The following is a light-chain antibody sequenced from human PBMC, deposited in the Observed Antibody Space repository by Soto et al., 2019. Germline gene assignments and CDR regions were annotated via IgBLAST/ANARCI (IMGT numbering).Light chain of an antibody. CDR2: DAS. Sequence: EIAMTQSPATLSVSPGERATLSCRAGQSVSSKLAWYQQKPGQAPRLLIYDASTRATGIPARFSGSGSGTEFTLTISSLQSEDFAVYYCQQFNNWPRTFGQGTKVDI. CDR3: QQFNNWPRT. CDR1: QSVSSK. V-gene: IGKV3-15*01. J-gene: IGKJ1*01.